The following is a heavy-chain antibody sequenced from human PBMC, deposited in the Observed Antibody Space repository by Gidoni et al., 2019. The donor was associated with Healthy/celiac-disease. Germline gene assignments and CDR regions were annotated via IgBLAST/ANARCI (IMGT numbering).Heavy chain of an antibody. CDR1: GFTFSSYS. CDR3: ARDLGSYYDSRDDAFDI. Sequence: EVQLVESGGGLVQPGGSLRLSCAASGFTFSSYSMNWVRQAPGKGLEWVSYISSSSSTIYYADSVKGRFTISRDNAKNSLYLQMNSLRDEDTAVYYCARDLGSYYDSRDDAFDIWGQGTMVTVSS. V-gene: IGHV3-48*02. CDR2: ISSSSSTI. D-gene: IGHD3-22*01. J-gene: IGHJ3*02.